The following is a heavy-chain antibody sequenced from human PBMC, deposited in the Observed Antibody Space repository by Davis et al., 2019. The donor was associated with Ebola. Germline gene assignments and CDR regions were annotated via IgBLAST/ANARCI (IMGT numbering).Heavy chain of an antibody. D-gene: IGHD2-2*01. V-gene: IGHV3-30*02. Sequence: GESLKISCAASGFTFSHFGMHWVRQRPGKGLEWLAVIPDDGSNKYYADSVEGRFTISRDNSKETLFLQVNSLRAEDTAVYYCAKDRCSSRRCQDFYYGMDVWGQGTTVTVSS. CDR2: IPDDGSNK. J-gene: IGHJ6*02. CDR3: AKDRCSSRRCQDFYYGMDV. CDR1: GFTFSHFG.